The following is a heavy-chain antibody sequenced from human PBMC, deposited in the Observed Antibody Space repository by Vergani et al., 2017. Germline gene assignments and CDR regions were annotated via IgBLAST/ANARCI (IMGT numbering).Heavy chain of an antibody. Sequence: QVQLQESGPGLVKPSQTLSLTCTVSGGSISSGGYYWSWIRQHPGKGLEWIGYIYYSGSTYYNPSLKSRVTISVDTSKNQFSLKVSSVTAADTAVYYCARDPGSSTSRDAFDIWGQGTMVTVSS. CDR3: ARDPGSSTSRDAFDI. D-gene: IGHD2-2*01. CDR2: IYYSGST. CDR1: GGSISSGGYY. V-gene: IGHV4-31*03. J-gene: IGHJ3*02.